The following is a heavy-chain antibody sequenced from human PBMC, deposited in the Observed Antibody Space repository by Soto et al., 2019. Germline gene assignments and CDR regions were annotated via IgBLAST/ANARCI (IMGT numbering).Heavy chain of an antibody. CDR2: IRSKVYGGAV. D-gene: IGHD5-18*01. CDR3: SKYMMIQVIGWFDP. CDR1: GFSFGDYA. V-gene: IGHV3-49*03. J-gene: IGHJ5*02. Sequence: GGSLRLSCTTSGFSFGDYAMSWFRQAPGKGLEWVGFIRSKVYGGAVEYAASVRGRFTISRDDSKSVAYLQMNSLQAEDTAVYYCSKYMMIQVIGWFDPWGQGTLVTVSS.